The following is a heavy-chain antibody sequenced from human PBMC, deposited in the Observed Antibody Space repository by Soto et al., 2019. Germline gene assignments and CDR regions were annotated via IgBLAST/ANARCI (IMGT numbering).Heavy chain of an antibody. Sequence: QVQLVQSGAEVKKPGSSVKVSCKASGGTLSSYAMSWVRQAPGQGLEWMGGIISIFGTADYAQKFQGRVTITADESTSTAYMELSSLRSEDTAVYYCASHSGSSPEGRYYYGMDVWGQGTTVTVSS. V-gene: IGHV1-69*12. CDR3: ASHSGSSPEGRYYYGMDV. CDR2: IISIFGTA. CDR1: GGTLSSYA. D-gene: IGHD1-26*01. J-gene: IGHJ6*02.